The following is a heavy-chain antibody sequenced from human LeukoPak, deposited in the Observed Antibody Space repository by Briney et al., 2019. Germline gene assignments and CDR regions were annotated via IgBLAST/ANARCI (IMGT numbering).Heavy chain of an antibody. Sequence: PGGSLRLSCAASGFTFSSYSMNWVRQAPGKGLDWVSSITSSSSYIYYADLGKCPSTIARDNAKTSLYLQRNILRAEDTAVYYCAIADYVGAFDIGCQGTMVTVSS. J-gene: IGHJ3*02. CDR2: ITSSSSYI. D-gene: IGHD4-23*01. V-gene: IGHV3-21*01. CDR3: AIADYVGAFDI. CDR1: GFTFSSYS.